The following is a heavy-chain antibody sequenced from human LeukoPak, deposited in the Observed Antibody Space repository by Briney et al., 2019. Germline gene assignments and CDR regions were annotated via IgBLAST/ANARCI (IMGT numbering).Heavy chain of an antibody. CDR2: FDPEDGET. Sequence: ASVKVSCKVSGYTLTELSMHWVRQAPGKGLEWMGGFDPEDGETIYAQKFQGRVTMTEDTSTDTAYMELSSLRSEDTAVYYCATWDSNYVYGAHDYWGQGTLVTVSS. V-gene: IGHV1-24*01. CDR3: ATWDSNYVYGAHDY. J-gene: IGHJ4*02. D-gene: IGHD4-11*01. CDR1: GYTLTELS.